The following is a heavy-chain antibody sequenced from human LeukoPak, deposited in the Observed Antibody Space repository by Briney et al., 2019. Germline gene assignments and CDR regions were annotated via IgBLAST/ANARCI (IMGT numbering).Heavy chain of an antibody. D-gene: IGHD3-3*01. V-gene: IGHV4-4*07. J-gene: IGHJ5*02. CDR3: ARGGITIFGVVTLRGNWFDP. CDR1: GGPISSYY. Sequence: ETLSLTCTVSGGPISSYYWSWIRQPPGKGLEWIGRIYTSGGTNYNPSLKSRVTMSVDTSKNQFSLKLSSVTAADTAVYYCARGGITIFGVVTLRGNWFDPWGQGTLVTVSS. CDR2: IYTSGGT.